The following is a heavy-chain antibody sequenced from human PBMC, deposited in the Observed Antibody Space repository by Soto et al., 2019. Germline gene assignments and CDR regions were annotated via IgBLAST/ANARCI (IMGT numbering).Heavy chain of an antibody. V-gene: IGHV1-69*06. D-gene: IGHD3-9*01. CDR3: ARTDNYDILTGYSN. CDR1: GGTFNSYA. J-gene: IGHJ4*02. Sequence: QVQLVQSGAEVKKPGSSVKVSCKASGGTFNSYAISWMRQAPGQGLEWMGGIVPICGTTDYAQRFQGRVTITADKSTSTAYLDLSRLRSEDTAVYYCARTDNYDILTGYSNWGQGTLVTVSS. CDR2: IVPICGTT.